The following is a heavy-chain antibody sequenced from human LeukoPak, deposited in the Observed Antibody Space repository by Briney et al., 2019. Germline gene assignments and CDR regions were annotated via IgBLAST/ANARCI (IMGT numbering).Heavy chain of an antibody. Sequence: ASVKVSCTASGYTFTSYGISWVRQAPGQGLEWMGWISAYNGNTNYARKLQGRVTMTTDTSTSTAYMELRSLRSDDTAVYYCARADNWNYVRPYYFDYWGQGTLVTVSS. J-gene: IGHJ4*02. CDR1: GYTFTSYG. CDR2: ISAYNGNT. CDR3: ARADNWNYVRPYYFDY. D-gene: IGHD1-7*01. V-gene: IGHV1-18*01.